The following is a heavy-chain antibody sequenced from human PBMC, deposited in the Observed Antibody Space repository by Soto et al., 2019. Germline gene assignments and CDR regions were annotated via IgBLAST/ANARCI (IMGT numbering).Heavy chain of an antibody. J-gene: IGHJ5*02. CDR2: IIPIFGTP. CDR1: GGTFSTYT. V-gene: IGHV1-69*06. CDR3: ARGLECRGYCLDKPTWFAP. Sequence: QVQLVQSGAEVKKPGSSVKVSCKASGGTFSTYTFSWVRQAPGQGLEWMGRIIPIFGTPYYAQKFQGRVTITEDKSTSTVYMELSSLRSDETAVYFCARGLECRGYCLDKPTWFAPWGQGTLVTVSS. D-gene: IGHD2-15*01.